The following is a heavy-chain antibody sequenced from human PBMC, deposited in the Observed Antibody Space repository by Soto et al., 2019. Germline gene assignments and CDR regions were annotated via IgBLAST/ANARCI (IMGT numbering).Heavy chain of an antibody. CDR3: VREVATNGPSFDY. CDR1: GFTLRSYW. D-gene: IGHD5-12*01. Sequence: EVQLVESGGGLVQPGGCLRLSCAASGFTLRSYWMHWVRQVSGKGLVWVSRISGDGNITTYADSVKGRFTISRDNANNTLYLQMSGLRAEDTALYYCVREVATNGPSFDYWGQGTQVTVSS. V-gene: IGHV3-74*01. J-gene: IGHJ4*02. CDR2: ISGDGNIT.